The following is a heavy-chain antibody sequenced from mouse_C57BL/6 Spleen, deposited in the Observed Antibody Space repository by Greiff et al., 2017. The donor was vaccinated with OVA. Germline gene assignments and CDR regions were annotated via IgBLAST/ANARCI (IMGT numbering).Heavy chain of an antibody. J-gene: IGHJ1*03. V-gene: IGHV1-15*01. CDR2: IDPETGGT. Sequence: QVQLQQSGAELVRPGASVTLSCKASGYTFTDYEMHWVKQTPVHGLEWIGAIDPETGGTAYNQKFKGKAILTADKSSSTAYMELRSLTSEDSAVYYCTRERITTEYWYFDVWGTGTTVTVSS. D-gene: IGHD1-1*01. CDR1: GYTFTDYE. CDR3: TRERITTEYWYFDV.